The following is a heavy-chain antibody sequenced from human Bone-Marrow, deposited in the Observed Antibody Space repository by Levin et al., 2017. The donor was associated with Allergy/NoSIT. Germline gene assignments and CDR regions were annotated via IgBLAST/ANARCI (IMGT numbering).Heavy chain of an antibody. J-gene: IGHJ4*02. Sequence: TGGSLRLSCAASGFTVSSNYMSWVRQAPGKGLEWVSVIYSGGSTYYADSVKGRFTISRDNSKNTLYLQMNSLRAEDTAVYYCARHSGSYYLDYWGQGTLVTVSS. CDR3: ARHSGSYYLDY. D-gene: IGHD1-26*01. CDR1: GFTVSSNY. V-gene: IGHV3-53*01. CDR2: IYSGGST.